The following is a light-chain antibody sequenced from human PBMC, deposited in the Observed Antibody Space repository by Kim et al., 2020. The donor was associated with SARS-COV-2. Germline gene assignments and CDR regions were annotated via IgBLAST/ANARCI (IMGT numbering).Light chain of an antibody. CDR2: DVS. CDR3: SSYTSSSTPLYV. Sequence: QSASVSGSPGQSITISCTGTSSDVGGYNYVSWYQQHPGKAPKLMIYDVSKRPSGVSNRFSGSKSGNTASLTISGLQAEDEADYYCSSYTSSSTPLYVFGTGTKVTVL. V-gene: IGLV2-14*01. CDR1: SSDVGGYNY. J-gene: IGLJ1*01.